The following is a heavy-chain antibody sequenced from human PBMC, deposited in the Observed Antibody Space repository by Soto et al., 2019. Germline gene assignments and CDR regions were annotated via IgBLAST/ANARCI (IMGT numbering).Heavy chain of an antibody. CDR1: GYNFMGLY. D-gene: IGHD3-10*01. CDR2: SRPDTGDT. CDR3: ARAYTSFGEVSIDFEY. J-gene: IGHJ4*02. V-gene: IGHV1-2*02. Sequence: QVQLVQSAATLEKPRASVKASCKASGYNFMGLYIHWVRQDPGQGIEWLGWSRPDTGDTNYAQMLQGRVTMTRDTSINTAHMELRDLTSDATAVYYCARAYTSFGEVSIDFEYWGQGTLVTVS.